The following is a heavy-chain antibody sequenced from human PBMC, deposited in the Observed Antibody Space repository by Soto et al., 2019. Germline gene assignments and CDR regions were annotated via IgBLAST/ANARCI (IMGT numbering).Heavy chain of an antibody. D-gene: IGHD5-18*01. J-gene: IGHJ6*02. CDR2: FDPEDGET. CDR3: ATGSGYSYGYYYYGMDV. CDR1: GYTLTELS. Sequence: ASVKVSCKVSGYTLTELSMHWVRQAPGKGFEWMGGFDPEDGETIYAQKFQGRVTMTEDTSTDTAYMELSSLRSEDTAVYYCATGSGYSYGYYYYGMDVWGQGTTVTVSS. V-gene: IGHV1-24*01.